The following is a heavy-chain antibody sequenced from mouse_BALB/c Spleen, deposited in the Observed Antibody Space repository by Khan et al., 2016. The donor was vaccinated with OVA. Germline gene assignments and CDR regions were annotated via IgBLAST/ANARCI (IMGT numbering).Heavy chain of an antibody. J-gene: IGHJ2*01. D-gene: IGHD2-12*01. CDR2: IDSNGGST. CDR1: RFTISSYG. V-gene: IGHV5-6-3*01. CDR3: ARSAI. Sequence: EVELVESGGGIVQPGGSLKRPCAASRFTISSYGMSSARQTPDNRLELVATIDSNGGSTNYPNSVTRRFTIPGDNAKNALYLHMRSLKSEATSMYYCARSAIWGQGTTLTVSS.